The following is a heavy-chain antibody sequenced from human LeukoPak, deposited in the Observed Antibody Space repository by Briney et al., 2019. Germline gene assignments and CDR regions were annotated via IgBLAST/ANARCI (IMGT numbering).Heavy chain of an antibody. CDR1: GFTFSSYS. CDR3: VTVQYYYGSGHDY. J-gene: IGHJ4*02. Sequence: GGSLRLSCAASGFTFSSYSMNWVRHAPWKLLEWVSYITTSRGSIFYTDSVKGRFTISRDDAKNSLYLQMNSLSDEDTTVYYCVTVQYYYGSGHDYRGQGTLVTVSS. CDR2: ITTSRGSI. V-gene: IGHV3-48*02. D-gene: IGHD3-10*01.